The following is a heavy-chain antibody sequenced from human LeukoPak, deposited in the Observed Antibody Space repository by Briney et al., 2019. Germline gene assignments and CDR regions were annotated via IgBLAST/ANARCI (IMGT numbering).Heavy chain of an antibody. V-gene: IGHV4-39*01. CDR2: IYYSGST. D-gene: IGHD3-22*01. Sequence: SETLSLTCTVSGGSISSSSYYWGWIRQPPGKGLEWIGSIYYSGSTYYNPPLKSRVTLSVDTSKNQFSLRLNSVTAADTAVYYCARRPYYDSSGYPSSYYFDYWGQGTLVTVSS. CDR1: GGSISSSSYY. J-gene: IGHJ4*02. CDR3: ARRPYYDSSGYPSSYYFDY.